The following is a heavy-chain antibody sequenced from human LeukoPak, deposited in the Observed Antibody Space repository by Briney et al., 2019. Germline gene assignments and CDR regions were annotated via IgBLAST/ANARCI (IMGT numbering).Heavy chain of an antibody. Sequence: GGSLRLSCAASGFTFSSYGMSWVRQAPGKGLEWVSYISSSSSTIYYADSVKGRFTISRDNAKNSLYLQMNSLRAEDTAVYYCARSTRGSGYYYYYHYMDVWGKGTTVTVSS. CDR2: ISSSSSTI. CDR3: ARSTRGSGYYYYYHYMDV. D-gene: IGHD5-12*01. V-gene: IGHV3-48*01. J-gene: IGHJ6*03. CDR1: GFTFSSYG.